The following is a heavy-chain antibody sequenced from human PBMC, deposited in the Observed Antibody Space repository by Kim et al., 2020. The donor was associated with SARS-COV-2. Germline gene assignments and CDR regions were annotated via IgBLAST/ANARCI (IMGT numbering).Heavy chain of an antibody. V-gene: IGHV3-48*03. J-gene: IGHJ6*02. Sequence: GGSLRLSCAASGFTFSSYEMNWVRQAPGKGLEWVSYISSSGSTIYYADSVKGRFTISRDNAKNSLYLQMNSLRAEDTAVYYCANGGAYYYYGMDVWGQGTTVTVSS. D-gene: IGHD3-10*01. CDR3: ANGGAYYYYGMDV. CDR2: ISSSGSTI. CDR1: GFTFSSYE.